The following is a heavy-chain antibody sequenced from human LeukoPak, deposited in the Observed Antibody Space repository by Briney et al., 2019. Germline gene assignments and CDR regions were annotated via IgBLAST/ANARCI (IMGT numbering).Heavy chain of an antibody. J-gene: IGHJ3*02. V-gene: IGHV3-23*01. Sequence: GGSLRLSCTASGFTFSAYAMMWVRQAPGKGPEWVSAIRGGGGSAFYADSVNGRFTISRDTSKYTLFLQMNSLRAEDTAVYYCARDPNGDYIGAFDMWGPGTMVTVSS. CDR3: ARDPNGDYIGAFDM. CDR2: IRGGGGSA. CDR1: GFTFSAYA. D-gene: IGHD4-17*01.